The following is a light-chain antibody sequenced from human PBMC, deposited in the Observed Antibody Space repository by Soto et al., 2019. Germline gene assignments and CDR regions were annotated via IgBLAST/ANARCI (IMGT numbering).Light chain of an antibody. J-gene: IGLJ1*01. CDR3: TSYTSDNTHV. V-gene: IGLV2-14*01. CDR2: GVT. CDR1: SSDVGGYNY. Sequence: QSALTQPASVSGSPGQSITISCTGTSSDVGGYNYVSWYQHHPGKAPRRVIFGVTHRPSGVSDRFSGSKSGSTASLTISGLQAEDEADYYCTSYTSDNTHVFGTGTKVTVL.